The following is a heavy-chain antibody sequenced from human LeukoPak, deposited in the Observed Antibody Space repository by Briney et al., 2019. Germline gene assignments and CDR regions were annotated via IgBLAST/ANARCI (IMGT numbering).Heavy chain of an antibody. V-gene: IGHV3-15*01. D-gene: IGHD3-22*01. CDR3: TTEVTMIVVVN. J-gene: IGHJ4*02. Sequence: TSGGSLRLSCAASGFTFSNAWMSWVRQAPGKGLEWVGRIKSKTDGGTTDYAAPVKGRFTISRDDSKNTLYLQMNSLKTEDTAVYYCTTEVTMIVVVNWGQGTLVTVSS. CDR1: GFTFSNAW. CDR2: IKSKTDGGTT.